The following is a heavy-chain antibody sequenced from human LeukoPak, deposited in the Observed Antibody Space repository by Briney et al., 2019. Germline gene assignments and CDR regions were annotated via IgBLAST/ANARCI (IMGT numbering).Heavy chain of an antibody. D-gene: IGHD6-13*01. Sequence: PGGSLRLSCAASAFNVRTSYMTWVRQAPGKGLEWVSGISGSGGSTYYADSVKGRFTISRDNSKNTLYLQMNSLRAEDTAVYYCAKGIATSGTSPPFDYWGQGTLVTVSS. V-gene: IGHV3-23*01. J-gene: IGHJ4*02. CDR1: AFNVRTSY. CDR2: ISGSGGST. CDR3: AKGIATSGTSPPFDY.